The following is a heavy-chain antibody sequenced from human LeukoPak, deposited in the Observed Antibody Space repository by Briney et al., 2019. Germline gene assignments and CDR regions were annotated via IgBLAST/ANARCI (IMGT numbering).Heavy chain of an antibody. CDR2: ISYDGSNK. CDR1: GFTFSSYA. CDR3: AKDRYSRVMTPTPGYMDV. V-gene: IGHV3-30*04. J-gene: IGHJ6*03. Sequence: PGGSLRLSCAASGFTFSSYAMHWVRQAPGKGLEWVAVISYDGSNKYYADSVKGRFTISRDNSKNTLYLQMNSLRAEDTAVYYCAKDRYSRVMTPTPGYMDVWGKGTTVTISS. D-gene: IGHD3-9*01.